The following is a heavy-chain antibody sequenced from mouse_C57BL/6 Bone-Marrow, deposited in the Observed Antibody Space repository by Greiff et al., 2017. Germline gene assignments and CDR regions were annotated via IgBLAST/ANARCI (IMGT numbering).Heavy chain of an antibody. CDR3: AREETHFYY. CDR1: GFTFSSYA. CDR2: ISDGGSYT. V-gene: IGHV5-4*01. Sequence: EVKLMESGGGLVKPGGSLKLSCAASGFTFSSYAMSWVRQTPEKRLEWVATISDGGSYTYYPDNVKGRFTISRDNAKNNLYLQMSHLKSEDTAMYYCAREETHFYYWGQGTTLTVSS. J-gene: IGHJ2*01.